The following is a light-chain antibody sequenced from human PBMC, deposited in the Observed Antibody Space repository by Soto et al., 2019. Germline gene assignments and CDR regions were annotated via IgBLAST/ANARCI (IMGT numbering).Light chain of an antibody. V-gene: IGLV2-8*01. CDR1: SSDVGNYNY. J-gene: IGLJ2*01. Sequence: QSALTQPPSASGSPGKSVTISCTGTSSDVGNYNYVSWYQQYPGKAPKLMIYEVNKRPSGVPDRFSGSKSGNTASLTVSGLQAEDEADYYCTSYAAGKNVVFGGGTKVTVL. CDR2: EVN. CDR3: TSYAAGKNVV.